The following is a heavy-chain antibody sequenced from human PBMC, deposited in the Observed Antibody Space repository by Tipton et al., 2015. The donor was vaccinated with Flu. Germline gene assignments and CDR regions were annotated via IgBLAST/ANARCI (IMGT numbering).Heavy chain of an antibody. CDR2: ISYDGSNK. D-gene: IGHD7-27*01. Sequence: CAASGFTFSSYGMHWVRQAPGKGLEWVAVISYDGSNKYYADSVKGRFTISRDNSKNTLYLQMNSLRAEDTAVYYCAKVSGDGDYFDYWGQGTLVTVSS. V-gene: IGHV3-30*18. CDR3: AKVSGDGDYFDY. J-gene: IGHJ4*02. CDR1: GFTFSSYG.